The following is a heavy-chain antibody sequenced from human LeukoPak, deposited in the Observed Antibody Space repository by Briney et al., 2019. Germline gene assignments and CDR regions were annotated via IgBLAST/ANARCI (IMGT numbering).Heavy chain of an antibody. D-gene: IGHD3-9*01. CDR3: AKAKGHDILTGSRIFDY. J-gene: IGHJ4*02. Sequence: GGSLRLSCAASGFTVSSNYMSWVRQAPGKGLEWVSLISGSGDIIYYADSVKGRFTISRDNSKNTLYLQMDSLRAEDAAIYYCAKAKGHDILTGSRIFDYWGQGTQVTISS. CDR2: ISGSGDII. V-gene: IGHV3-23*01. CDR1: GFTVSSNY.